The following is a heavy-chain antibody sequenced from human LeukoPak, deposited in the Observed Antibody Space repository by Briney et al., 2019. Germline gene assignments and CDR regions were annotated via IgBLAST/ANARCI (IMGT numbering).Heavy chain of an antibody. CDR3: ARTSEGAFDY. CDR2: ISYDGSNK. V-gene: IGHV3-30*04. D-gene: IGHD3-16*01. CDR1: GFTFSSYA. J-gene: IGHJ4*02. Sequence: GGSLRLSCAASGFTFSSYAMLWVRQAPGKGLEWVAVISYDGSNKYYADSVKGRFTISRDNSKNTLYLQMNSLRAEDTAVYYCARTSEGAFDYWGQGTLVTVSS.